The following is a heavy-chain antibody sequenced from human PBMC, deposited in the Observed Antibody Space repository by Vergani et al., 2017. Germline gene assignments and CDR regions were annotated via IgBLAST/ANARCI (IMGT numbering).Heavy chain of an antibody. CDR3: ARQKDYYMDV. CDR1: GAYVGSGGYY. CDR2: IYYSGPT. Sequence: QVQLQESGPGLGKASQTLSTTCSGSGAYVGSGGYYWSWVRQRPGMGLEVIGYIYYSGPTYYHPSLESRLTISLDPSENHLSLKLTSVTPADTSVYYCARQKDYYMDVWGKGATVTVS. J-gene: IGHJ6*03. V-gene: IGHV4-31*03.